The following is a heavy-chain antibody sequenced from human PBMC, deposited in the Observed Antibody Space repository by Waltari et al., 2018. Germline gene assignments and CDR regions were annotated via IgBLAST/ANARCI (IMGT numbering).Heavy chain of an antibody. CDR2: IYYSGRT. J-gene: IGHJ4*02. D-gene: IGHD5-18*01. Sequence: QLQLQESGPGLVKPSETLSLTCTVSGGSISSSSYYWGWIRQPPGKGLEWIGSIYYSGRTYYNPSLKRRVTISVYTSKSQFSRKLSAVTAADTAVYCCARRRVEYSNGGYFDYWGQGTLVTVSS. CDR1: GGSISSSSYY. V-gene: IGHV4-39*01. CDR3: ARRRVEYSNGGYFDY.